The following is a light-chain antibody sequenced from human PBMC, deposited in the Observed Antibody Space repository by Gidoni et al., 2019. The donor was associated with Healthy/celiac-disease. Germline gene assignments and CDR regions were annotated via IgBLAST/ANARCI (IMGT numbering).Light chain of an antibody. CDR2: AAS. J-gene: IGKJ4*01. CDR3: QQSYSTPPLT. CDR1: QGISSY. V-gene: IGKV1-39*01. Sequence: DTQMTHSPSSLSASVGDRVTIPCRASQGISSYLNWYQQKPGKAPKLLIYAASSLQSGVPSRFSGSGSGTDFTLTISSLQPEDFATYYCQQSYSTPPLTFGGXTRVEIK.